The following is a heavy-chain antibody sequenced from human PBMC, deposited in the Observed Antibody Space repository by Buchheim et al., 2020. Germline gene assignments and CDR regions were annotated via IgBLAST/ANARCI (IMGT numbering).Heavy chain of an antibody. CDR1: GGSFSGYY. V-gene: IGHV4-34*01. Sequence: QVQLQQWGAGLLKPSETLSLTCAVYGGSFSGYYWSWIRQPPGKGLEWIGEINHSGSTNYNPSLKSRVNISVDTSKKQFSLKLSSVTAADTAVYYCARTFYYYYYMDVWGKGTT. J-gene: IGHJ6*03. CDR2: INHSGST. CDR3: ARTFYYYYYMDV.